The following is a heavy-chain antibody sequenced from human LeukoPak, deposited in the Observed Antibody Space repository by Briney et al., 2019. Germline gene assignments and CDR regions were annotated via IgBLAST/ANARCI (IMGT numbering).Heavy chain of an antibody. D-gene: IGHD3-10*01. CDR2: IYHSGST. Sequence: SGALSLPCAGSGGYIISSNRWSRVRQPPGKGLGWIGEIYHSGSTNYNPSLKSRVTISVDKSKNQFSLKLSSVTAPDTAVYYCARDPAKFMVRGVFDYWGQGTLVTVSA. CDR3: ARDPAKFMVRGVFDY. CDR1: GGYIISSNR. V-gene: IGHV4-4*02. J-gene: IGHJ4*02.